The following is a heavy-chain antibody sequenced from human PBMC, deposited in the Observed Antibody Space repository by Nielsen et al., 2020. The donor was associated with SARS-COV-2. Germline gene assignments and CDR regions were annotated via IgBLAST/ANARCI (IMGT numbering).Heavy chain of an antibody. Sequence: SETLSLTCTVSGASFSNDGFYWIWSCQHPGTGLKWLAHIYYDGSTFYNPSLKSRISISMDTSNNLFSLRLNSVTAADTAVYYCQTGGYFGYFVYWGRGALVTVSS. V-gene: IGHV4-31*03. CDR3: QTGGYFGYFVY. CDR1: GASFSNDGFY. CDR2: IYYDGST. J-gene: IGHJ4*03. D-gene: IGHD1-26*01.